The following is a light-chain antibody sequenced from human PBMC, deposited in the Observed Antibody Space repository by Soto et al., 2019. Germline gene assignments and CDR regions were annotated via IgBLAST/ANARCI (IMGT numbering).Light chain of an antibody. CDR3: SSYTSSSTSV. J-gene: IGLJ1*01. CDR2: DVS. CDR1: SSDVVGYNY. V-gene: IGLV2-14*01. Sequence: QSALTRPASVSGSPGQSITISCTGTSSDVVGYNYVSWYQQHPGKAPKLMIYDVSNRPSGVSNRFSGSKSGNTASLTISGLQAEYEADCYCSSYTSSSTSVFGSGTKVTDL.